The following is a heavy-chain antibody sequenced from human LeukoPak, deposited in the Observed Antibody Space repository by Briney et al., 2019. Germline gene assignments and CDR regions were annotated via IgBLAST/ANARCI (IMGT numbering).Heavy chain of an antibody. J-gene: IGHJ4*02. CDR1: GFTVITND. Sequence: PGGSLRLSCAASGFTVITNDMTWVRQDLGKGLECVSVIYSGGSTYYADSVKGRFTVSRDNSKNTLYLQMNSLRAEDTAMYYCARGLGYCTSTTCLLPFDYWGQGTLVTVSS. V-gene: IGHV3-53*01. CDR2: IYSGGST. CDR3: ARGLGYCTSTTCLLPFDY. D-gene: IGHD2-2*01.